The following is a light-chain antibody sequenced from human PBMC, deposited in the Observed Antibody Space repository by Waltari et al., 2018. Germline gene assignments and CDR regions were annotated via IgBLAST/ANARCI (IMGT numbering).Light chain of an antibody. CDR3: CSYVGAYSWV. V-gene: IGLV2-11*01. CDR2: DVT. CDR1: GSDIGAYNY. Sequence: QSALTQPLSVSGSPGQSVTISCTGTGSDIGAYNYVSWSQHHPDTAPKLIIYDVTERPSGVPDRFSGSKSGNTASLTISGLQAEDEAHYYCCSYVGAYSWVFGGGTDLTVV. J-gene: IGLJ3*02.